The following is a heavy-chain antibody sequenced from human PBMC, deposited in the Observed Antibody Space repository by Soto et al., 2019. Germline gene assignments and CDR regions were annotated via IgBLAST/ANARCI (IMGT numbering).Heavy chain of an antibody. V-gene: IGHV3-11*05. CDR2: ISRSSSYT. CDR1: GFTFSDYY. Sequence: QVQLVESGGGLVKPGGSLRLSCAASGFTFSDYYMSWIRQAPGKGLEWVSYISRSSSYTNYADSVNGRFTISRDNAKNSLYPKMTSLTADDTAVYCWAGGGGSYLPDYWGQGTLVTVSS. D-gene: IGHD1-26*01. J-gene: IGHJ4*02. CDR3: AGGGGSYLPDY.